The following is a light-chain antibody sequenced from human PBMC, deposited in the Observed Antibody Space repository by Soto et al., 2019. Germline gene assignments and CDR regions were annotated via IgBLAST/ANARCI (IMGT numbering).Light chain of an antibody. CDR1: SSNIGAGYD. V-gene: IGLV1-40*01. CDR3: PSYDSSLRGWV. Sequence: QSVLTQPPSVSGAPGQRVTISCTGSSSNIGAGYDVHWYQQLPGTAPKLLIYGNSNRPSGVPDRFSGSKSGTSASLAITGLQAEDGADYYCPSYDSSLRGWVFGGGTKLTVL. J-gene: IGLJ3*02. CDR2: GNS.